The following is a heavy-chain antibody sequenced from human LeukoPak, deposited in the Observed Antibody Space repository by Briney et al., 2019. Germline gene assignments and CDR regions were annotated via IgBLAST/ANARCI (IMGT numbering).Heavy chain of an antibody. V-gene: IGHV7-4-1*02. CDR3: AREIYYDTSGYPDAFDI. CDR2: VSTNTGNP. CDR1: GYTFTTYA. J-gene: IGHJ3*02. Sequence: APVKVSCKASGYTFTTYAMNWVRQAPGQGLEWMGWVSTNTGNPTYAQGFTGRFVFSLDTSVSTAYLQISSLKAEDTAVYYCAREIYYDTSGYPDAFDIWGQGTMVTVSS. D-gene: IGHD3-22*01.